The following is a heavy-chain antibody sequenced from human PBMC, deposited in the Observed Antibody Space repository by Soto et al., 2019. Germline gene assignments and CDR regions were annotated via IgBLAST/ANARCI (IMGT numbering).Heavy chain of an antibody. Sequence: SETLSLTCTVSGDSIIGFYWGWIRQPPGKGLEWIGYINHAESTYYSPSLQSRVTISLDSSKTQFSLILTSVTAADTAVYFCVRFRRNYFDSWGQGTLVTVSS. CDR1: GDSIIGFY. J-gene: IGHJ4*02. CDR2: INHAEST. CDR3: VRFRRNYFDS. V-gene: IGHV4-59*01.